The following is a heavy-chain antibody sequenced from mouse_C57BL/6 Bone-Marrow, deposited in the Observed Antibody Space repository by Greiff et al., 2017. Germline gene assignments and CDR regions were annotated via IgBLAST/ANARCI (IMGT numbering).Heavy chain of an antibody. CDR1: GYTFTSYW. CDR2: IYPSDSET. Sequence: VQLQQPGAELVRPGSSVKLSCKASGYTFTSYWMDWVKQRPGQGLEWIGNIYPSDSETHYNQKFKDKATLTVDKSSSTAYMQLSSLTSEDSAVYYCARGGYEYDRVAYWGQGTTLTVSS. J-gene: IGHJ2*01. CDR3: ARGGYEYDRVAY. V-gene: IGHV1-61*01. D-gene: IGHD2-4*01.